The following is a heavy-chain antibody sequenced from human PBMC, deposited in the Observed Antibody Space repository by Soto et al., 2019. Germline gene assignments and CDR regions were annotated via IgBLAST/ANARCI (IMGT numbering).Heavy chain of an antibody. D-gene: IGHD3-9*01. V-gene: IGHV4-59*01. CDR3: ARVGYDILTGQDHWFDP. CDR1: GGSLSSYY. Sequence: PSETLSLTCTVSGGSLSSYYWSWIRQPPGKGLEWIGYIYYSGSTNYNPSLKSRVTISVDTSKNQFSLKLSSVTAADTAVYYCARVGYDILTGQDHWFDPWRQGTLVTVSS. CDR2: IYYSGST. J-gene: IGHJ5*02.